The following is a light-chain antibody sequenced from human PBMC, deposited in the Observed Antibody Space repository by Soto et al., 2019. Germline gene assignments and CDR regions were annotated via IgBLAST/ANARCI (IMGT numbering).Light chain of an antibody. CDR1: QSIRSY. Sequence: DIQMTQSPSSLSASVGDRVTITCRASQSIRSYLNWYQQKLGKAPKLLIYTASNLQSGVPSRFSGSGSGTDFTHTINSLQPEDFATYYCQQSYSSPQTFGQGTKVEIK. V-gene: IGKV1-39*01. J-gene: IGKJ1*01. CDR3: QQSYSSPQT. CDR2: TAS.